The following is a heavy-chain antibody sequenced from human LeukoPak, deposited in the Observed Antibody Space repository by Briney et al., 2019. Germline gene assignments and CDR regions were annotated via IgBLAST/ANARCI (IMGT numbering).Heavy chain of an antibody. CDR2: IYPGDSGT. CDR1: GYSFTSYW. D-gene: IGHD5-18*01. J-gene: IGHJ2*01. CDR3: ARHLGRGCGYSYAYACDWYFDL. V-gene: IGHV5-51*01. Sequence: RGESLKISCKGSGYSFTSYWIGWVRQMPGKGLEWMGIIYPGDSGTRYSPSFQGQVTISADESISTAYLQWSSLKASDTAMYYCARHLGRGCGYSYAYACDWYFDLWGRGTLVTVSS.